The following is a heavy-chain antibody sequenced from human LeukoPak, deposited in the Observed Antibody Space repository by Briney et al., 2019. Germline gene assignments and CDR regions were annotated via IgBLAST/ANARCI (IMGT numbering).Heavy chain of an antibody. D-gene: IGHD3-9*01. V-gene: IGHV5-10-1*01. CDR2: IDPSDSYT. CDR1: GYSFTSYW. Sequence: GESLKISCKGSGYSFTSYWISWVRQMPGKGLEWMGRIDPSDSYTNYSPSLQGHVTISADKSISTAYLQWSSLKASDTAMYYCARQEITIADYWGQGTLVTVSS. CDR3: ARQEITIADY. J-gene: IGHJ4*02.